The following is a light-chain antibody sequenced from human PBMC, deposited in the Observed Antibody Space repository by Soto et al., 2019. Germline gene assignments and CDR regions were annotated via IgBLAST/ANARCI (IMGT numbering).Light chain of an antibody. Sequence: EIVLTQSPATLSLSPGERATLSCRASQSVSSYLVWYQQKPGQAPRLLISDASNRATGIPARFSGSGSGTDFTLTISSLEPEDFAVYYCQHRSNWPLTFGGGTKVEIK. J-gene: IGKJ4*01. CDR3: QHRSNWPLT. CDR1: QSVSSY. V-gene: IGKV3-11*01. CDR2: DAS.